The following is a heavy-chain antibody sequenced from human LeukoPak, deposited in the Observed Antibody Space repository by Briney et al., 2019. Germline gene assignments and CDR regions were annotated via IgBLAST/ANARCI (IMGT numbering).Heavy chain of an antibody. D-gene: IGHD2/OR15-2a*01. Sequence: PSETLSLTCAVYGGSFSGYYWSWIRQPPGKGLEWIGEINHSGSTNYNPSLKSRVTISVDTSKNQFSLKLSSVTAADTAVYYCARGRGSIIIVESTRYFQHWGQSTLVTVSS. V-gene: IGHV4-34*01. J-gene: IGHJ1*01. CDR1: GGSFSGYY. CDR2: INHSGST. CDR3: ARGRGSIIIVESTRYFQH.